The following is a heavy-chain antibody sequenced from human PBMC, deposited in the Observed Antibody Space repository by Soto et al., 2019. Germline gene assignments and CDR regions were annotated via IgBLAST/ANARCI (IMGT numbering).Heavy chain of an antibody. CDR3: ARLTRFFTISPFDT. V-gene: IGHV4-4*02. D-gene: IGHD3-3*01. CDR2: IYKSGPT. Sequence: KTSETLSLTCGVSGDSVSSVNWRSWVRQAPGKGLEWIGEIYKSGPTNYNPSLTGRATMSVDKYTNQFSLNLTSVTAADTAVYYCARLTRFFTISPFDTWGQGTLVTVSS. CDR1: GDSVSSVNW. J-gene: IGHJ5*02.